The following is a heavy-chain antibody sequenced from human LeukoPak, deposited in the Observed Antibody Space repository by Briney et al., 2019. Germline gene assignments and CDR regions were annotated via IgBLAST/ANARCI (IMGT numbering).Heavy chain of an antibody. Sequence: SETLSLTCAVYGGSFSGYYWSWIRQPPGKGLEWIGEINHSGSTNYNPSLKSRVTILVDTSKNQFSLKLSSVTAADTAVYYCARNERYNWNRYFQHWGQGTLVTVSS. CDR1: GGSFSGYY. CDR2: INHSGST. J-gene: IGHJ1*01. D-gene: IGHD1-1*01. CDR3: ARNERYNWNRYFQH. V-gene: IGHV4-34*01.